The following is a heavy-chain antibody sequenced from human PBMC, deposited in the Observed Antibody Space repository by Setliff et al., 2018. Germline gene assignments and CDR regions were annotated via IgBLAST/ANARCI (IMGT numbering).Heavy chain of an antibody. CDR3: GSWSVVAAGTD. D-gene: IGHD2-15*01. V-gene: IGHV3-74*01. Sequence: QPGGSLRLSCAASGFTFSSYWMYWVRQAPGKGLVWVSRINRDGSYTVYADSVEGRFTISRDNAKNTLYLQMNSLRDEDTAMYYCGSWSVVAAGTDWGQGTLVTVSS. J-gene: IGHJ4*02. CDR1: GFTFSSYW. CDR2: INRDGSYT.